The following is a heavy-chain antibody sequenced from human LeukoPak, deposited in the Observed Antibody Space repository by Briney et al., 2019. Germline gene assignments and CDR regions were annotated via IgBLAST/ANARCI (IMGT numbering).Heavy chain of an antibody. CDR2: IYYSGST. CDR3: ARHIGGGIEDMDV. J-gene: IGHJ6*03. Sequence: SQTLSLTCTVSGGSISSGGYYWSWIRQHPGKGLEWIGYIYYSGSTYYNPSLKSRVTISVDTSRNQLFLKMSSVTAADTAVYYCARHIGGGIEDMDVWGKGTKVTVSS. V-gene: IGHV4-31*03. D-gene: IGHD3-16*02. CDR1: GGSISSGGYY.